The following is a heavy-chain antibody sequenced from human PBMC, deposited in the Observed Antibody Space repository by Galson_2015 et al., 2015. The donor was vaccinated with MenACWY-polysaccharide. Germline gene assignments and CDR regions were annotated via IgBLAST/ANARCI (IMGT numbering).Heavy chain of an antibody. V-gene: IGHV1-8*01. Sequence: SGNTGYAQKFQGRVTMTRNTSISIAYMELSSLRSEDTAVYYCARGGKYYYGSSGYLNWFDPWGQGTLVTVSS. CDR2: SGNT. J-gene: IGHJ5*02. D-gene: IGHD3-22*01. CDR3: ARGGKYYYGSSGYLNWFDP.